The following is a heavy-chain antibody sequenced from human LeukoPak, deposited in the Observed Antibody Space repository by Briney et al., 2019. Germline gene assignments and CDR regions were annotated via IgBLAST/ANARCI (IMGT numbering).Heavy chain of an antibody. V-gene: IGHV3-23*01. Sequence: GGSLRLSCAASGFTFSSYAVSWVRQAPGKGLEWVSAISGSGGSTYYADSVKGRFTISRDNSKNTLYLQMNSLRAEDTAVYYCAKGIAAAGTGWFDPWGQGTLVTVSS. CDR2: ISGSGGST. D-gene: IGHD6-13*01. CDR1: GFTFSSYA. CDR3: AKGIAAAGTGWFDP. J-gene: IGHJ5*02.